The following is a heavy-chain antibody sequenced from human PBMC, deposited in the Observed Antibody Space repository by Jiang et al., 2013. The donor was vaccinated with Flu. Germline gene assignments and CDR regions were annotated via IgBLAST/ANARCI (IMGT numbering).Heavy chain of an antibody. CDR3: ARVAVEMATALNNWFDP. J-gene: IGHJ5*02. D-gene: IGHD5-24*01. CDR1: GGSISSSNW. Sequence: SGSGLVKPSGTLSLTCAVSGGSISSSNWWSWVRQPPGKGLEWIGEIYHSGSTNYNPSLKSRVTISVDKSKNQFSLKLSSVTAADTAVYYCARVAVEMATALNNWFDPGAREPWSTVSS. V-gene: IGHV4-4*02. CDR2: IYHSGST.